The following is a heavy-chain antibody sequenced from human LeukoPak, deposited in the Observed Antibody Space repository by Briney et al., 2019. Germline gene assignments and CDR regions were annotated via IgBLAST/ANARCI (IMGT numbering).Heavy chain of an antibody. D-gene: IGHD3-9*01. CDR3: AIRKYYDILTGYRKIPTSGFDP. J-gene: IGHJ5*02. CDR2: IYHNGTP. Sequence: SETLSLTCAVSVGSISSGNWWSWVRQSPGKGLEWMGEIYHNGTPNYTPSLQSRVTISADTFKNHFPLKLSSVTAADTAVYYCAIRKYYDILTGYRKIPTSGFDPWGQGTLVTVSS. V-gene: IGHV4-4*02. CDR1: VGSISSGNW.